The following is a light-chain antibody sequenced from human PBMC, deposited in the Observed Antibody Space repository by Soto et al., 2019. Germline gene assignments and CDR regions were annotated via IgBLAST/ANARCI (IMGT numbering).Light chain of an antibody. Sequence: IGLTMSVGTVSLYQRERATLSCRASQSVSSSYLAWYQQKLGQPPRLLIYDASSRATGIPARFSGSGSGTDFTLTIGSLEPEDCAVYYCQQYNNLPRRFGQGTKVDIK. CDR3: QQYNNLPRR. CDR1: QSVSSSY. CDR2: DAS. V-gene: IGKV3-20*01. J-gene: IGKJ1*01.